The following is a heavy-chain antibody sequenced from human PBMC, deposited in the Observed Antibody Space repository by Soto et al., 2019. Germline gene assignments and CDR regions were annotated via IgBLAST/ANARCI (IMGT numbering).Heavy chain of an antibody. J-gene: IGHJ4*02. Sequence: SETLSLTCTVSGGSISSGDYYWSWIRQPPGKGLEWIGYIYYSGSTYYNPSLKSRVTISVDTSKNQFSLKLSSVTAADTAVYYCARARFGATGENFDYWGQGTLVTVS. CDR2: IYYSGST. V-gene: IGHV4-30-4*01. CDR3: ARARFGATGENFDY. CDR1: GGSISSGDYY. D-gene: IGHD2-15*01.